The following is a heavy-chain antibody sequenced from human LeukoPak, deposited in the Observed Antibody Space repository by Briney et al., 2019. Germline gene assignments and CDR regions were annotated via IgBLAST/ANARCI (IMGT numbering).Heavy chain of an antibody. J-gene: IGHJ4*02. CDR2: ISWNSGSI. CDR1: GFTFSNYA. CDR3: AKDIQPPSGNYDILTGTLDY. V-gene: IGHV3-9*01. D-gene: IGHD3-9*01. Sequence: PGGSLRLSCAASGFTFSNYAMTWVRQAPGKGLEWVSGISWNSGSIGYADSVKGRFTISRDNAKNSLYLQMNSLRAEDTALYYCAKDIQPPSGNYDILTGTLDYWGQGTLVTVSS.